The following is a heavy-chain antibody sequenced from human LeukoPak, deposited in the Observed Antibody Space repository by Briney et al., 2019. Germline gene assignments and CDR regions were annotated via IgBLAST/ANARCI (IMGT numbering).Heavy chain of an antibody. CDR3: ARARRKSSGWYYHDY. V-gene: IGHV1-69*06. D-gene: IGHD6-19*01. CDR1: GYTFTSYG. J-gene: IGHJ4*02. Sequence: SVKVSCKASGYTFTSYGISWVRQAPGQGLEWMGGIIPIFGTANYAQKFQGRVTITADKSTSTAYMELSSLRSEDTAVYYCARARRKSSGWYYHDYWGQGTLVTVS. CDR2: IIPIFGTA.